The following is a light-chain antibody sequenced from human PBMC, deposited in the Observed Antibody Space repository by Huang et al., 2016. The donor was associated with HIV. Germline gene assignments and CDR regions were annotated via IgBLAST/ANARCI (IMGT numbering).Light chain of an antibody. CDR1: QSASSK. J-gene: IGKJ3*01. V-gene: IGKV3-15*01. CDR2: DAS. Sequence: IVMTQSPATLSLSPGERATLLCRASQSASSKLAWYQQKPGQAPKLLTYDASSRATGVPDRYIGSGSGTEFTLTISSLQSEDFALYYCQQYNNWPGFTFGPGTKVDIK. CDR3: QQYNNWPGFT.